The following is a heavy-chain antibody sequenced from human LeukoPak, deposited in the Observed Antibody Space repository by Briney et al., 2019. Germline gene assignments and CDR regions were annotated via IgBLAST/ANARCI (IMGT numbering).Heavy chain of an antibody. CDR3: AREESRDGYNWRRFDY. V-gene: IGHV4-59*02. J-gene: IGHJ4*02. D-gene: IGHD5-24*01. CDR1: GFTVSSNS. Sequence: GSLRLSCTVSGFTVSSNSWSWIRQPPGKGLEWIGYIYYSGSTNYNPSLKSRVTISVDTSKNQFSLKLSSVTAADTAVYYCAREESRDGYNWRRFDYWGQGTLVTVSS. CDR2: IYYSGST.